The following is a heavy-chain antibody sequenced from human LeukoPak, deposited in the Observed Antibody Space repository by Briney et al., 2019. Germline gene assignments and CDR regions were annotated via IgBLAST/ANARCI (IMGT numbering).Heavy chain of an antibody. V-gene: IGHV4-39*01. Sequence: SETLSLTRTVSGGSISSSSYYWGWIRQPPGKGLEWIGSIYYSGSTYYNPSLKSRVTISVDTSKNQFSLKLSSVTAADTAVYYCAGLDQLLFDYWGQGTLVTVSS. CDR3: AGLDQLLFDY. CDR2: IYYSGST. D-gene: IGHD2-2*01. J-gene: IGHJ4*02. CDR1: GGSISSSSYY.